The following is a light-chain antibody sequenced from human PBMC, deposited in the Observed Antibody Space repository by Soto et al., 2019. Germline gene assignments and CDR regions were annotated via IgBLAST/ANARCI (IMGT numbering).Light chain of an antibody. CDR3: QYYDSSLSGVV. J-gene: IGLJ2*01. V-gene: IGLV1-40*01. Sequence: QSVLTQPPSVSGAPGQRVTISCTGSSSNIGAGYDVHWYQQLPGTAPKLLIYGNSNRPSGVPDRFSGSKSGTSASLAITGLQVEDEADYYCQYYDSSLSGVVFGGGTKLTVL. CDR1: SSNIGAGYD. CDR2: GNS.